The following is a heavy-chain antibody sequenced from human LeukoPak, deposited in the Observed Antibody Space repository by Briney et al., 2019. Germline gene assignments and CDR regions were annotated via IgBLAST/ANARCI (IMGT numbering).Heavy chain of an antibody. J-gene: IGHJ4*02. Sequence: GGSLRLSCVASGFPFSSYWMTWVRQAPGKGLEWVTLISYNGVNKYYADSVKGRFTISRDNSKNTLYLQMDSLRAEDTAVYYCARAKDGTNILDYWGQGTLVTVSS. CDR2: ISYNGVNK. CDR3: ARAKDGTNILDY. V-gene: IGHV3-30-3*01. CDR1: GFPFSSYW. D-gene: IGHD5-24*01.